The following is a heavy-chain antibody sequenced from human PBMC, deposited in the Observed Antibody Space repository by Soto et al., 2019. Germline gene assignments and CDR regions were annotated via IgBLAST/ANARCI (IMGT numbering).Heavy chain of an antibody. Sequence: GGSLRLSCAASGFTFNSYGIHWVRQAPGKGLEWVAVISHDGSKTNYADSVKGRVTISRDNAKNSLYLQMNSLRAEDTAVYYCARGGQQLHGMDVWGQGTTVTVSS. CDR1: GFTFNSYG. J-gene: IGHJ6*02. V-gene: IGHV3-30*03. D-gene: IGHD6-13*01. CDR3: ARGGQQLHGMDV. CDR2: ISHDGSKT.